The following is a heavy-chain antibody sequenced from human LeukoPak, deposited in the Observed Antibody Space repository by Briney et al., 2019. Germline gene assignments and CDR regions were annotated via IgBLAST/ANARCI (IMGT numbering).Heavy chain of an antibody. D-gene: IGHD1-26*01. Sequence: GGALTLSCAASGFTFSRYEMNWVRQAPGKGLEWLSYISCSGSTMYYVDSVKGRIIISRDNAKTSLYLQMNSLRAEDTAVYYCARVLAGATYFDYWGQGTLVT. J-gene: IGHJ4*01. CDR1: GFTFSRYE. CDR3: ARVLAGATYFDY. V-gene: IGHV3-48*03. CDR2: ISCSGSTM.